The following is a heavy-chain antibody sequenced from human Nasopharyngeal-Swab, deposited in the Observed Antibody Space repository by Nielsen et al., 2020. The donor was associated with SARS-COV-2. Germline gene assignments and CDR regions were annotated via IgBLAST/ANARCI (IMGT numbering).Heavy chain of an antibody. CDR1: GYTFTSYA. Sequence: ASVKVSCKASGYTFTSYAMNWVRQAPGQGLEWMGWINTNTGNPTYAQGFTGRFVFSLDTSVSTAYLQISSLKAEDTAVYYCARKIITIFGVESGAFDYWGQGTLVTVSS. V-gene: IGHV7-4-1*02. CDR3: ARKIITIFGVESGAFDY. J-gene: IGHJ4*02. CDR2: INTNTGNP. D-gene: IGHD3-3*01.